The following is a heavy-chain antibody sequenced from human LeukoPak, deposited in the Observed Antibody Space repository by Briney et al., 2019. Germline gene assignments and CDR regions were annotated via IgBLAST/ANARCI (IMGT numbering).Heavy chain of an antibody. CDR3: AREVAAAGTYVFDY. V-gene: IGHV3-48*02. CDR1: GFTFSSYS. Sequence: GGSLRLSCAASGFTFSSYSMNWVRQAPGKELEWVSYISSSSSTIYYADSVKGRFTISRDNAKNSLYLQMNSLRDEDTAVYYCAREVAAAGTYVFDYWGQGTLVTVSS. J-gene: IGHJ4*02. CDR2: ISSSSSTI. D-gene: IGHD6-13*01.